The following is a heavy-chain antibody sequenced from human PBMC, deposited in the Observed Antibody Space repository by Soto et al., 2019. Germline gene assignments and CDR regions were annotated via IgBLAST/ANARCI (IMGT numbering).Heavy chain of an antibody. CDR3: ARTPYSYGRLPVFDY. CDR1: GFTFSDYY. CDR2: ISSSSSYT. V-gene: IGHV3-11*06. D-gene: IGHD5-18*01. Sequence: QVQLVESGGGLVKPGGSLRLSCAASGFTFSDYYMSWIRQAPGKGLEWVSYISSSSSYTNYADSVKGRFTISRDNAKNSLYLQMNSLRAEDTAVYYCARTPYSYGRLPVFDYWGQGTLVTVSS. J-gene: IGHJ4*02.